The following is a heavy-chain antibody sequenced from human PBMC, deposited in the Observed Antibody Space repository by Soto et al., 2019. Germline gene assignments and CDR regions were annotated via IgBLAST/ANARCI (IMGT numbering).Heavy chain of an antibody. CDR3: ARDLPPDDRSKQPAGAFED. D-gene: IGHD3-22*01. V-gene: IGHV4-4*07. CDR1: GSSFTGDY. J-gene: IGHJ3*01. CDR2: VFGNGGVTP. Sequence: QVQLQESGPGLLRPSETLSLTCSVSGSSFTGDYWSWIRQPAGKGLEWIGRVFGNGGVTPIYKSSLKNRITMSVEPSMTQFALKLTSVTAADTAVYYCARDLPPDDRSKQPAGAFEDWGQGILVTVSS.